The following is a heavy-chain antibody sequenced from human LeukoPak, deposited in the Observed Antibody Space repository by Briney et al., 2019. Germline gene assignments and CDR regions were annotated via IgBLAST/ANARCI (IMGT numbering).Heavy chain of an antibody. D-gene: IGHD2-21*02. V-gene: IGHV3-23*01. CDR1: GFTFSSYA. CDR3: AKDFSSLVLLTFDY. CDR2: ISGGGGST. J-gene: IGHJ4*02. Sequence: GGSLRLSCAASGFTFSSYAMSWVRQAPGKGLDWVSAISGGGGSTYYADSVKGRFTISRDNSKNTLYLQMNSLRAEDTAVYYCAKDFSSLVLLTFDYWGQGTLVTVSS.